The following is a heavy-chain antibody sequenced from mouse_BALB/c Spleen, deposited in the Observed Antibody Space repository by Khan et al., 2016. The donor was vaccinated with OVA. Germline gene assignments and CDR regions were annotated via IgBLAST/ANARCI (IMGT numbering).Heavy chain of an antibody. CDR3: ARTARIKY. V-gene: IGHV3-2*02. D-gene: IGHD1-2*01. Sequence: VQLQQSGPGLVKPSQSLSLTCTVTGYSITSGYGWNWIRQFPGNKLEWMGYISYSGSTNYNPSLKSRISITRDTAKNQFFLQLNSVTTEDTATYYCARTARIKYWGQGTTLTVSS. CDR1: GYSITSGYG. CDR2: ISYSGST. J-gene: IGHJ2*01.